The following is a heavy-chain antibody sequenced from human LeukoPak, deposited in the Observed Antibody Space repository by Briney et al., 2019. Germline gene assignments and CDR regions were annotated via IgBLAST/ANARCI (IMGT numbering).Heavy chain of an antibody. J-gene: IGHJ4*02. Sequence: GGSLRLSCTTSGFTFRDYAMTWVRQVPGKGLEWAGFIRSKVHGGTAEYDASVKGRFTISRDESKSIAYLQMDSLKTEDTAVYYCARDFSRGLAAILDYWGQGTLVTVSS. CDR2: IRSKVHGGTA. V-gene: IGHV3-49*04. CDR3: ARDFSRGLAAILDY. CDR1: GFTFRDYA. D-gene: IGHD2-15*01.